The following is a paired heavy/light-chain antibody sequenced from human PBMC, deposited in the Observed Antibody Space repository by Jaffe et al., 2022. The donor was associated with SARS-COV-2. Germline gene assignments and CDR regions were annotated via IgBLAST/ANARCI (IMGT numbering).Light chain of an antibody. Sequence: DIQMTQSPSSLSASVGDRVTITCRASQSISSYLNWYQQKPGKAPKLLIYAASSLQSGVPSRFSGSGSGTDFTLTISSLQPEDFATYYCQQSYTTPPYTFGQGTKLEIK. J-gene: IGKJ2*01. CDR3: QQSYTTPPYT. CDR2: AAS. V-gene: IGKV1-39*01. CDR1: QSISSY.
Heavy chain of an antibody. CDR1: GGSFSGYY. D-gene: IGHD2-15*01. V-gene: IGHV4-34*01. CDR3: ARGGSGYCSGGSCGYNWFDP. J-gene: IGHJ5*02. CDR2: INHSGST. Sequence: QVQLQQWGAGLLKPSETLSLTCAVYGGSFSGYYWSWIRQPPGKGLEWIGEINHSGSTNYNPSLKSRVTISVDTSKNQFSLKLSSVTAADTAVYYCARGGSGYCSGGSCGYNWFDPWGQGTLVTVSS.